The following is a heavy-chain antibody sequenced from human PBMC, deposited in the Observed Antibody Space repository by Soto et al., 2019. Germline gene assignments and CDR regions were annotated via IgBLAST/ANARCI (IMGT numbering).Heavy chain of an antibody. CDR1: GGSISSYY. CDR3: AAPHRY. D-gene: IGHD6-6*01. J-gene: IGHJ4*02. V-gene: IGHV4-59*01. Sequence: SETLALTFTVSGGSISSYYWSWIRQPPGKGLEWIGYIYDSGSTNYNPSLKSRVTISVDTSKNQFSLKLTSVTAADTAVYYCAAPHRYWGQGTLVTVSS. CDR2: IYDSGST.